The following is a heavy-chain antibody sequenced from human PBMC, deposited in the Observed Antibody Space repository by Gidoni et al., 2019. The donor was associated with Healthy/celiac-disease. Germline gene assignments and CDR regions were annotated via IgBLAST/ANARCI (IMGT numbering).Heavy chain of an antibody. CDR3: ARDRQRGHGWFDP. D-gene: IGHD1-1*01. Sequence: QVQLVQSGAEVKKPGASVTVSCKASGSTFTGYYIHWVRQAPGQGLEWMGWINPNSGGTNYAQKFQGRVTMTRDTSISTAYMELSRLRSDDTAVYYCARDRQRGHGWFDPWGQGTLVTVSS. V-gene: IGHV1-2*02. J-gene: IGHJ5*02. CDR1: GSTFTGYY. CDR2: INPNSGGT.